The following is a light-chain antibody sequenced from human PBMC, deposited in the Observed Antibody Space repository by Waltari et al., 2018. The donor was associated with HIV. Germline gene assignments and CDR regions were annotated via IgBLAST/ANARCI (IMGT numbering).Light chain of an antibody. J-gene: IGLJ2*01. Sequence: QSALTQPPSASGSPGQSVTLPCTGTNSDIGTYYDVPGYQQHPGKTPKLVISEVTERPSGVSDRFSGSKSGNTAFLTVSGLQAEDEAYYYCSSFANRDGFYVLFGGGTRLTVL. CDR2: EVT. CDR3: SSFANRDGFYVL. V-gene: IGLV2-8*01. CDR1: NSDIGTYYD.